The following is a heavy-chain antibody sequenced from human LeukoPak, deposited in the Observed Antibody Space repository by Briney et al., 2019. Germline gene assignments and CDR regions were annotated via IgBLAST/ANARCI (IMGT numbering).Heavy chain of an antibody. CDR3: ARPDYYDSSGYLNY. CDR2: ISAYNGNT. Sequence: ASVKVSCKASGYTFTNYDINWVRQAPGQGLEWMGWISAYNGNTNYAQKLQGRVTMTTDTSTSTAYMELRSLRSDDTAVYYCARPDYYDSSGYLNYWGQGTLVTVSS. J-gene: IGHJ4*02. CDR1: GYTFTNYD. V-gene: IGHV1-18*01. D-gene: IGHD3-22*01.